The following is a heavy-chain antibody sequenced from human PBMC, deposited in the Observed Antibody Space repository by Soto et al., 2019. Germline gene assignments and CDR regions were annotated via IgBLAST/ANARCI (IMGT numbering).Heavy chain of an antibody. V-gene: IGHV1-69*13. CDR1: GGTFSRYS. J-gene: IGHJ6*02. CDR2: IIPIFGIA. D-gene: IGHD2-2*01. CDR3: AREDRDRETGLVPAAIDGMDV. Sequence: GASVKVSCKASGGTFSRYSITWVRQAPGHGLEWIGRIIPIFGIASYAQKFQGRVTITAEESTSTAYMELSSLRSDDTAVYYCAREDRDRETGLVPAAIDGMDVWGQGPTVTSP.